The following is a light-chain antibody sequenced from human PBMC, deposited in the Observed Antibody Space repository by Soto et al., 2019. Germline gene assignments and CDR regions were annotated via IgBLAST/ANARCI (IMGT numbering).Light chain of an antibody. V-gene: IGKV3-20*01. CDR3: QQYGNAPPNS. CDR2: GAS. Sequence: EIVLTQSPGNLSWSPGERATLSCRASQSVSRSHLAWYQQQPGQAPRLLIYGASSRATGIADRFSGSGSGTDFTLTISRLEPEDVAVYYCQQYGNAPPNSFGQGTKLEIK. CDR1: QSVSRSH. J-gene: IGKJ2*03.